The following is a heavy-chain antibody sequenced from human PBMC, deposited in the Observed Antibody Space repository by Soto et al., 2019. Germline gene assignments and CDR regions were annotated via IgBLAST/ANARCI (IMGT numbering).Heavy chain of an antibody. CDR3: ARDGEYSSGMDV. CDR1: GFTFSSYA. CDR2: ISYDGSNK. V-gene: IGHV3-30-3*01. Sequence: QVQLVESGGGVVQPGRSLRLSCAASGFTFSSYAMHWVRQAPGKGLEWVAVISYDGSNKYYADSVKGRFTISRDNSKNTLYLQMNSLRAEDTAVYYCARDGEYSSGMDVWGQGTTVTVSS. J-gene: IGHJ6*02. D-gene: IGHD6-19*01.